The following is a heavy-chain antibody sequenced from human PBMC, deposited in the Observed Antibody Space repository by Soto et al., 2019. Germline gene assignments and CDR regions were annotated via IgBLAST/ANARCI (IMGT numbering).Heavy chain of an antibody. Sequence: QVQLHESGPGLVKPSLTLSLTSAFSGDSITGRYWWPWFREPPGTGLKWIGEVYHSGSVSYNPSLKIRVTISVDKSKNQFSLNLDSATAADTAMYYCAIVRPPSSARAAADLYYFDYWGQGTLVTVSS. V-gene: IGHV4-4*02. CDR2: VYHSGSV. CDR1: GDSITGRYW. D-gene: IGHD6-13*01. J-gene: IGHJ4*02. CDR3: AIVRPPSSARAAADLYYFDY.